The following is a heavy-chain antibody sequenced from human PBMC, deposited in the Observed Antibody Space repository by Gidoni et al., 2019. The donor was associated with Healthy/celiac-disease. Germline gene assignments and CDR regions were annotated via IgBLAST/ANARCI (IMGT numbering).Heavy chain of an antibody. CDR3: ARGRLVRGVIITPLDY. J-gene: IGHJ4*02. Sequence: QVQLVESGGGVVQPGRSLRLSCAASGFTFRSYAMPWVRQAPGKGLEWMAVISYDGSNKYYADSVKGRFTISRDNSKNTLYLHMNSLRAEDTAVYYCARGRLVRGVIITPLDYWAQGTLVTVSS. CDR2: ISYDGSNK. V-gene: IGHV3-30*01. D-gene: IGHD3-10*01. CDR1: GFTFRSYA.